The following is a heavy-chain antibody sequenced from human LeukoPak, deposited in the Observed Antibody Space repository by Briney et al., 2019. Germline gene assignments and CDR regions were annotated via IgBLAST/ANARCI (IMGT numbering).Heavy chain of an antibody. J-gene: IGHJ6*02. CDR2: ISVYNGNT. D-gene: IGHD4-23*01. CDR3: ARDAVVTAPYYYYYYGMDV. V-gene: IGHV1-18*01. Sequence: EASVKVSCKASGYTFTSYGISWVRQAPGQGLEWMGWISVYNGNTNYAQKLQGRVTMTTDTSTSTAYMELRSLRSDDTAVYYCARDAVVTAPYYYYYYGMDVWGQGTTVTVSS. CDR1: GYTFTSYG.